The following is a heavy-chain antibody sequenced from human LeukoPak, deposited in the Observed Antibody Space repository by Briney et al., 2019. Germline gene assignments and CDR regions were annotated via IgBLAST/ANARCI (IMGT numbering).Heavy chain of an antibody. D-gene: IGHD2-2*01. J-gene: IGHJ5*02. CDR2: INPSGGST. CDR3: ARGFQFGGYCSSTSCSNWFDP. Sequence: ASVKVSCKASGYTFTGYYMHWVRQAPGQGLERMGIINPSGGSTSYAQKFQGRVTMTRDTSTSTVYMELSSLRSEDTAVYYCARGFQFGGYCSSTSCSNWFDPWGQGTLVTVSS. CDR1: GYTFTGYY. V-gene: IGHV1-46*01.